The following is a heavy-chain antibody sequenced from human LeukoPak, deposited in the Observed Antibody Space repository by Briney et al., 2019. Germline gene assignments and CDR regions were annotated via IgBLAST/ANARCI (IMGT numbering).Heavy chain of an antibody. Sequence: PSETLSLTCTVSGGSISSGSYYWGWIRQPPGKGLEWIGSIYHSGSTYYNSPLKSRVTISVDRSKNQFSLKMNSVTAADTAVYYCASEYSYGYFDYWSQGTLVTVSS. CDR2: IYHSGST. J-gene: IGHJ4*02. CDR1: GGSISSGSYY. D-gene: IGHD5-18*01. V-gene: IGHV4-39*07. CDR3: ASEYSYGYFDY.